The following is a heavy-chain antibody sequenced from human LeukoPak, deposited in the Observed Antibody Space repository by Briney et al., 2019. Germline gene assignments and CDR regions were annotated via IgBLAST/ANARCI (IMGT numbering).Heavy chain of an antibody. V-gene: IGHV3-21*01. Sequence: GGSLRLSCSASGFIFSSYRMNWVRQPPGKGLEWVSSISGTGDYLYYADSVKGRFTISRDNAKDSLYLQMNSLRDEDTAVYYCTRHRVPEGYWGQGTLVTVSS. CDR1: GFIFSSYR. J-gene: IGHJ4*02. CDR3: TRHRVPEGY. D-gene: IGHD2-2*01. CDR2: ISGTGDYL.